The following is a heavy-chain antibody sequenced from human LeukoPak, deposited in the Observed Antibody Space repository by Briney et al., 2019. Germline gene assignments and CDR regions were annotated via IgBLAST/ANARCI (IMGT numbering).Heavy chain of an antibody. V-gene: IGHV1-18*04. CDR2: IRGDNGDT. Sequence: ASVKVSCKASGYTFTSYYMHWVRQAPGQGLEWVGWIRGDNGDTNYAQKFQGRVIMTTDTSTTTAYMELRSLRSDETAVYYCARVDLLNGYYFFDYWGQGTLVTVSS. CDR3: ARVDLLNGYYFFDY. CDR1: GYTFTSYY. J-gene: IGHJ4*02. D-gene: IGHD6-13*01.